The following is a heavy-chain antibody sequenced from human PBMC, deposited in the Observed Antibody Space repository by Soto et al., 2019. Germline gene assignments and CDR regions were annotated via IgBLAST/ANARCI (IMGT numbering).Heavy chain of an antibody. Sequence: NPSETLSLTCTVSGGSISSSSYYWGWIRQPPGKGLEWIGSIYYSGSTYYNPSLKSRVTISVDTSKNQFSLKLSSVTAADTAVYYCARITMIVVVQNRGRCFDPWGQGTLVTVSS. V-gene: IGHV4-39*01. CDR3: ARITMIVVVQNRGRCFDP. CDR1: GGSISSSSYY. D-gene: IGHD3-22*01. CDR2: IYYSGST. J-gene: IGHJ5*02.